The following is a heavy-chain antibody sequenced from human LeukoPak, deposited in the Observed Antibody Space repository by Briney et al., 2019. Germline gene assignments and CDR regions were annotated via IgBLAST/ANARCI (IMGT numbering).Heavy chain of an antibody. CDR2: MNPNSGNT. CDR3: ARGLSRKQGYYYYMDV. J-gene: IGHJ6*03. Sequence: ASVKVSCKASGYTFTSYDINWVRQATGQGLEWMGWMNPNSGNTGYAQKFQGRVTMTRNTSISTAYMELSSLRSEDTAVYYCARGLSRKQGYYYYMDVWGKGTTVTVSS. CDR1: GYTFTSYD. V-gene: IGHV1-8*01.